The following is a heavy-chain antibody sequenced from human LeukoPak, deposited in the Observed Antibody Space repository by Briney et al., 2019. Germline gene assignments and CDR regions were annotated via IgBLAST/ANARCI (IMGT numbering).Heavy chain of an antibody. CDR2: ISTSSNI. CDR3: ARDRSYVGFDY. D-gene: IGHD4-23*01. J-gene: IGHJ4*02. V-gene: IGHV3-69-1*01. CDR1: GFTFTDYT. Sequence: GGSLRLSCAASGFTFTDYTINWVSQAPGKGLEWDSSISTSSNIYYADSVKGRFTVSRDNAKNSVYLQTNSLRAEDTAVYYCARDRSYVGFDYWGQGTLVTVSS.